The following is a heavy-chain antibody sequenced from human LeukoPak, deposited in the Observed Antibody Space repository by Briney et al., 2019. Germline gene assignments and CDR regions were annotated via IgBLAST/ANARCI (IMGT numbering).Heavy chain of an antibody. V-gene: IGHV1-46*01. CDR1: GYTFTSYY. D-gene: IGHD6-13*01. CDR3: ARGVAAAGPPLDY. Sequence: ASVKVSCKASGYTFTSYYMHWVRQAPGQGLEWMGIINPSGGSTSYAQKFQGRVTITADESTSTAYMELSSLRSEDTAVYYCARGVAAAGPPLDYWGQGTLVTVSS. CDR2: INPSGGST. J-gene: IGHJ4*02.